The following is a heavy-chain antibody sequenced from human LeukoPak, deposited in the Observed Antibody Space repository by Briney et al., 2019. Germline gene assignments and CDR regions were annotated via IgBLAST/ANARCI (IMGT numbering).Heavy chain of an antibody. CDR1: GGSFRGYY. V-gene: IGHV4-34*01. J-gene: IGHJ3*02. D-gene: IGHD2-15*01. Sequence: PSETLSLTCGVYGGSFRGYYWSWIRHPPGKGRGWIGEINHSGSTNYNPSLKSRVTISVDTSKNQFSLKLSSVTAADTAVYYCARDNLDIVVVVAANPSDAFDIWGQGTMVTVSS. CDR3: ARDNLDIVVVVAANPSDAFDI. CDR2: INHSGST.